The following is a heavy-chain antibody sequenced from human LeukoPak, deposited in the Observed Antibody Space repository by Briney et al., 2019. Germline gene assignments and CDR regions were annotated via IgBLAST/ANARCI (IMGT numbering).Heavy chain of an antibody. V-gene: IGHV3-30-3*01. CDR2: ISYDGSNK. D-gene: IGHD2-15*01. Sequence: PGGSLRLSCAASGFTFSSYAMHWVRQAPAKGRDWVAVISYDGSNKYYADSVKGRFTISRDNSKNTLYLQMNSLRAEDTAVYYCARAGLVVVAATISYFDYWGQGTLVTVSS. J-gene: IGHJ4*02. CDR3: ARAGLVVVAATISYFDY. CDR1: GFTFSSYA.